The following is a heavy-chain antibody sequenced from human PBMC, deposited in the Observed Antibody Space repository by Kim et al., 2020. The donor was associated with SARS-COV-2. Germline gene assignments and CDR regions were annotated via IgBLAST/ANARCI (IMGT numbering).Heavy chain of an antibody. J-gene: IGHJ4*02. CDR1: GFTFSDYY. CDR2: ISSSGSTI. Sequence: GGSLRLSCAASGFTFSDYYMSWIRQAPGKGLEWVSYISSSGSTIYYADSVKGRFTISRDNAKNSLYLQMNSLRAEDTAVYYCARGKHIVVVTALAHFDYWGQGTLVTVSS. V-gene: IGHV3-11*01. D-gene: IGHD2-21*02. CDR3: ARGKHIVVVTALAHFDY.